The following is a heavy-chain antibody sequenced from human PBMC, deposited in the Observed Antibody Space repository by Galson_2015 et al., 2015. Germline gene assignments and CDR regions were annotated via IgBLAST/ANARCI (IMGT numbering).Heavy chain of an antibody. Sequence: LRLSCAASGFTVSSHYMSWVRQAPGKGLEWGSVIYSGGSTYYADSVKGRFTISRDNSKNTLYLQMNSLRAEDTAVYYCARDSVPYGSGSFMDVWGKGTTVTVSS. CDR1: GFTVSSHY. V-gene: IGHV3-53*01. CDR2: IYSGGST. CDR3: ARDSVPYGSGSFMDV. J-gene: IGHJ6*04. D-gene: IGHD3-10*01.